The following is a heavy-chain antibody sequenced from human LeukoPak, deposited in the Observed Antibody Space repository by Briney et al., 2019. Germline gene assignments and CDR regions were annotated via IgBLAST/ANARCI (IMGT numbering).Heavy chain of an antibody. D-gene: IGHD2-8*01. Sequence: PGGSLRLSCTASGLSVSGNYWHWIRQTPGKGLEWVSYISSSGTTMEYAKSVKGRFTISRDNAKDSLYLQMNSLEAEDTAVYYCAKGHTYGMIWGQGTLVSVSS. CDR3: AKGHTYGMI. CDR2: ISSSGTTM. J-gene: IGHJ4*02. V-gene: IGHV3-11*01. CDR1: GLSVSGNY.